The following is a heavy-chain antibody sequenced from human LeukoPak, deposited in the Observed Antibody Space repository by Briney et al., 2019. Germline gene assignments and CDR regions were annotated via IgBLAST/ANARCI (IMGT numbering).Heavy chain of an antibody. D-gene: IGHD1-26*01. V-gene: IGHV3-48*04. J-gene: IGHJ4*02. CDR2: ISSSSSTI. CDR1: GFTFSSYS. CDR3: ARARSGSYPGPDY. Sequence: GGFLRLSCAASGFTFSSYSMNWVRQAPGKGLEWVSYISSSSSTIYYADSVKGRFTISRDNAKNSLYLQMNSLRAEDTAVYYCARARSGSYPGPDYWGQGTLVTVSS.